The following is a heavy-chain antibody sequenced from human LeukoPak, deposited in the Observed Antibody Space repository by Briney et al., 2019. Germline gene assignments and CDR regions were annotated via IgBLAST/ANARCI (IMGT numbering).Heavy chain of an antibody. Sequence: PSETLSLTCTVSGGSVSSGSYYWSWIRQPPGKGLEWIGDISYGGSTNYNPSLKSRVTISVDTSKTQFSLKLSSLTAADTAVYYWARRTGDWFDPWGQGTLVTVSS. CDR1: GGSVSSGSYY. CDR2: ISYGGST. J-gene: IGHJ5*02. V-gene: IGHV4-61*01. CDR3: ARRTGDWFDP. D-gene: IGHD2-8*02.